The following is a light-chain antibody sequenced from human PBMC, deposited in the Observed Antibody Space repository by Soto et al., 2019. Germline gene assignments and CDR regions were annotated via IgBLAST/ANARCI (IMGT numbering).Light chain of an antibody. CDR3: ATWDDSLSAVL. CDR1: SSNIGNNY. V-gene: IGLV1-51*01. J-gene: IGLJ2*01. CDR2: DNN. Sequence: QSVLTQPPSVSAAPGQKVTLSCSGSSSNIGNNYVSWYQQLPGTAPKLLIYDNNRRPSGIPDRFSDSKSGTSATLGITGLQTGDEADYFCATWDDSLSAVLFGGGTQLTVL.